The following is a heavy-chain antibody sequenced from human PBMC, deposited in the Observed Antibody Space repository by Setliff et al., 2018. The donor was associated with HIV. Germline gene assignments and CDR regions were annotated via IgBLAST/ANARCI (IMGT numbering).Heavy chain of an antibody. CDR1: GGSFSGYY. D-gene: IGHD5-12*01. CDR2: VYYDAST. V-gene: IGHV4-34*11. J-gene: IGHJ4*02. Sequence: SETLSLTCAVYGGSFSGYYWSWIRQPPGKGLEWIGTVYYDASTIYTPSLNSRVIISVDTSKSQFSLNLSSVTAADTAVYYCARWGDGYNSYDSWGQGTLVTVSS. CDR3: ARWGDGYNSYDS.